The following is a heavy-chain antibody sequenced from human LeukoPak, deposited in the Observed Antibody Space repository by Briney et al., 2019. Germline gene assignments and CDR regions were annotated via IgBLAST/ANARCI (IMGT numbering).Heavy chain of an antibody. Sequence: SETLSLTCTVSGGSISSGGYSWSWIRQPPGTGLEWIGYIYHSGSTYYNPSLKSRVTISVDRSKNQFSLKLSSVTAADTAVYYCAREGSSGHDAFDIWGQGTMVTVSS. CDR3: AREGSSGHDAFDI. V-gene: IGHV4-30-2*01. D-gene: IGHD3-22*01. CDR2: IYHSGST. CDR1: GGSISSGGYS. J-gene: IGHJ3*02.